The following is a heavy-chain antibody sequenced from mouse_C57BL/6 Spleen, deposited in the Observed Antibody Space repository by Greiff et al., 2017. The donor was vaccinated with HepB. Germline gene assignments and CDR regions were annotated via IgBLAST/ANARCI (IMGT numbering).Heavy chain of an antibody. J-gene: IGHJ4*01. Sequence: VQVVESGPGLVQPSQCLSITCTVSGFSLTSYGVHWVRQSPGKGLEWLGVICRGGSTDYNAAFMSRLTITKDNSKSQVFFKMNSLQADDSAIYYCAKNSNYAMDYWGQGTSVTVSS. CDR1: GFSLTSYG. CDR2: ICRGGST. CDR3: AKNSNYAMDY. D-gene: IGHD1-1*01. V-gene: IGHV2-5*01.